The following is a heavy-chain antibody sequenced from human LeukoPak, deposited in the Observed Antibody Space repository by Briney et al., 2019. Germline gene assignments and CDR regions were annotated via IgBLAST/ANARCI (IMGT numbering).Heavy chain of an antibody. Sequence: GRSLRLSCAASGFTFSSYGMHWVRQAPGKGLEWGAVIWYDGSNKYYADSVKGRFTISRDNSKNTLYLQMNSLRAEDTARYYCAKTGLYSSSSRGYFDSWGQGTLVTVSS. D-gene: IGHD6-6*01. CDR1: GFTFSSYG. J-gene: IGHJ4*02. CDR3: AKTGLYSSSSRGYFDS. CDR2: IWYDGSNK. V-gene: IGHV3-33*06.